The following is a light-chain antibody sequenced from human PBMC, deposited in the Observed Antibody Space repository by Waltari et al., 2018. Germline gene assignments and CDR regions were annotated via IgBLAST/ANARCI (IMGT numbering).Light chain of an antibody. CDR1: QGVSSN. V-gene: IGKV3-11*01. Sequence: EIVLTQSPATLSLSPGERGTLSCRASQGVSSNLAWYQQKPGQAPRLLIYDASNRATGVPARFSGSGSGTDFTLTISSLQPEDFGTYYCQQYNNYPFTFGPGTTVEIK. J-gene: IGKJ3*01. CDR2: DAS. CDR3: QQYNNYPFT.